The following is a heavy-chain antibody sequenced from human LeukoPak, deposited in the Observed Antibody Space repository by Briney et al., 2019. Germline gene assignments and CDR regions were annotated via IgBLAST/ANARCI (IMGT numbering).Heavy chain of an antibody. D-gene: IGHD2-2*01. CDR1: GGSISSSNW. J-gene: IGHJ4*02. CDR2: IYHSGST. V-gene: IGHV4-4*02. Sequence: PSGTLSLTCAVSGGSISSSNWWSWVRPPPGKGLEWIGEIYHSGSTNYNPSLKSRVTISVDKSKNQFSLKLSSVTAADTAVYYCARVKVVPAAMGFDYWGQGTLVTVSS. CDR3: ARVKVVPAAMGFDY.